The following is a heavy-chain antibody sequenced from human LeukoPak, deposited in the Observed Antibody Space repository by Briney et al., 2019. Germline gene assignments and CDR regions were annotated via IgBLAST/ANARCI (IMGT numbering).Heavy chain of an antibody. J-gene: IGHJ4*02. CDR2: IYYSGST. CDR1: GGSISSYY. Sequence: PSETLSLTCTVSGGSISSYYWSWIRQPPGKGLEWIGYIYYSGSTYYNPSLKSRVTISVDTSKNQFSLKLSSVTAADTAVYYCAREVMVRGVLDYWGQGTLVTVSS. CDR3: AREVMVRGVLDY. D-gene: IGHD3-10*01. V-gene: IGHV4-59*12.